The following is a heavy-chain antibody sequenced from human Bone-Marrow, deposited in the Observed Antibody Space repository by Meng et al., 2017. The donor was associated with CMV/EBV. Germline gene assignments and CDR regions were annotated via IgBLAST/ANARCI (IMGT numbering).Heavy chain of an antibody. CDR1: GYSISSGYY. J-gene: IGHJ4*02. CDR3: ARADYFYDSSGLGRDPTYFDN. Sequence: SETLSLTCTVSGYSISSGYYWGWIRQPPGKGLEWIGSIYHSGDSYYNPSLKSRVTISVDTSKTQFTLKLRSVTAADTAVYYCARADYFYDSSGLGRDPTYFDNWGRGTLVTVSS. V-gene: IGHV4-38-2*02. CDR2: IYHSGDS. D-gene: IGHD3-22*01.